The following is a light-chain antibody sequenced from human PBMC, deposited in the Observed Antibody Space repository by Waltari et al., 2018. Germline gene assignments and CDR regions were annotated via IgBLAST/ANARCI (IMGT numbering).Light chain of an antibody. V-gene: IGLV2-14*01. CDR2: DVS. CDR3: SSYTSSSALV. CDR1: SSDVGGYNY. Sequence: QSALTQPASVSGSPGQSITISCTGTSSDVGGYNYVSWYQQHPGKAPKVMIYDVSKRPSVVSSRFSGSKSGNTASLTISGLQTEDEADYYCSSYTSSSALVFGGGTKLTVL. J-gene: IGLJ2*01.